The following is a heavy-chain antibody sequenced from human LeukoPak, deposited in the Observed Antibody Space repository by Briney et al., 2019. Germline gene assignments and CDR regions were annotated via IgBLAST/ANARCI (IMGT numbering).Heavy chain of an antibody. CDR3: AKDCWYYDILTGPWAYDY. D-gene: IGHD3-9*01. V-gene: IGHV3-23*01. CDR2: ISGSGGST. J-gene: IGHJ4*02. CDR1: GFTFSSYA. Sequence: SGGSLRLSCAASGFTFSSYAMSWVRQAPGKGLEWVSAISGSGGSTYYADSVKGRFTISRDNSKNTLYLQMNSLRAEDTAVYYCAKDCWYYDILTGPWAYDYWGQGTLVTVSS.